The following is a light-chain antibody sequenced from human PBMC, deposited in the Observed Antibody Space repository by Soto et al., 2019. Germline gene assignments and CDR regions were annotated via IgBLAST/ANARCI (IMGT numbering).Light chain of an antibody. CDR2: GAS. J-gene: IGKJ3*01. V-gene: IGKV3-11*01. Sequence: EIVLTQSPATLSLSPGERATLSCRASQTVNNYLAWYQQKPGQAPRLLIYGASNRATGVPARFSGSGSGTDFTLSITSLEPEDFAVYYCQQRSNWPPIFTFGPGTKVDVQ. CDR3: QQRSNWPPIFT. CDR1: QTVNNY.